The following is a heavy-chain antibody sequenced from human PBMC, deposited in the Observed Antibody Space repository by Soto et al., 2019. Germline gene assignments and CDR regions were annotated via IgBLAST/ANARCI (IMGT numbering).Heavy chain of an antibody. CDR1: GFTFSSYW. CDR3: ARGALSGNYMDV. Sequence: GGSLRLSCAASGFTFSSYWMHWVRQAPGKGLVWVSRINSDGSSTSYADSVKGRFTISRDNAKNTLYLQMNSLRAEDTAVYYCARGALSGNYMDVWGKGTTVTVSS. D-gene: IGHD1-1*01. J-gene: IGHJ6*03. CDR2: INSDGSST. V-gene: IGHV3-74*01.